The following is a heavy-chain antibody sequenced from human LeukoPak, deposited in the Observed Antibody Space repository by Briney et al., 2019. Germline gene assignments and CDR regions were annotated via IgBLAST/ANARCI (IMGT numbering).Heavy chain of an antibody. V-gene: IGHV3-23*01. CDR2: ITGTGENT. CDR3: AKIGGYFDY. CDR1: GFTFRSNS. D-gene: IGHD3-10*01. J-gene: IGHJ4*02. Sequence: GGSLRLSCAASGFTFRSNSMSWVRQAPGKGLEWVSAITGTGENTYYADFVKGRSTISRDNSNNTLYLQMNSLRAEDTAVYYCAKIGGYFDYWGQGTLVTVSS.